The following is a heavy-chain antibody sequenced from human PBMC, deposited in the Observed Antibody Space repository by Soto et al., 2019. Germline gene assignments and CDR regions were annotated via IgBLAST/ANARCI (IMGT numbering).Heavy chain of an antibody. Sequence: SVKVSCKASGGTFSSYAISWVRQAPGQGLEWMGGIIPIFGTANYAQKFQGRVKITADKSTSTASMELSSLRSEDTAVYYGARSSGGVFGIIIEGSNWLAPWGQGSLVTVSS. CDR1: GGTFSSYA. J-gene: IGHJ5*02. V-gene: IGHV1-69*06. CDR2: IIPIFGTA. D-gene: IGHD3-16*02. CDR3: ARSSGGVFGIIIEGSNWLAP.